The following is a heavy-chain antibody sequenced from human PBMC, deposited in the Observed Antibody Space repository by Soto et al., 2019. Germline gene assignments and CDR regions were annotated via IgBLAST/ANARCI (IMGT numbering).Heavy chain of an antibody. D-gene: IGHD3-9*01. V-gene: IGHV4-59*01. CDR3: AGSKGRTGYYYYYGMDV. Sequence: PSETLSLTCTVSGGSISSYYWSWIRQPPGKGLEWIGYIYYSGSTNYNPSLKSRVTISVDTSKNQFSLKLSSVTAADTAVYYCAGSKGRTGYYYYYGMDVWGQGTTVT. CDR1: GGSISSYY. CDR2: IYYSGST. J-gene: IGHJ6*02.